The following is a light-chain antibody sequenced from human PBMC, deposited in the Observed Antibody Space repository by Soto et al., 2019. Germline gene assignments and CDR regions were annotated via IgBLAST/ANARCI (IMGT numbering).Light chain of an antibody. CDR1: QSVSNY. V-gene: IGKV3-11*01. CDR2: DAS. J-gene: IGKJ3*01. CDR3: PQRSNWL. Sequence: ENVLTQSPATLSLSPGERATLSCRASQSVSNYVAWYQQKPGQAPRLLIYDASNSATGIPARFSGSGSGTDFTLNTSSLEPADFAVYYWPQRSNWLFGPGTKVDIK.